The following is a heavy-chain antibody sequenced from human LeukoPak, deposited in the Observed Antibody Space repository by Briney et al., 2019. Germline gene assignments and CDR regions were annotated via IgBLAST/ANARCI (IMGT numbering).Heavy chain of an antibody. D-gene: IGHD6-19*01. CDR3: ARMIAVAGTPHFDY. CDR1: GGSFSGYY. J-gene: IGHJ4*02. Sequence: SETLSLTCAVYGGSFSGYYWSWIRQPPGKGLEWIGEINHSGSTNYNPSLKSRVTISVDTSKNQFSLKLSSVTAADTAVYYCARMIAVAGTPHFDYWGQGTLVTVSS. CDR2: INHSGST. V-gene: IGHV4-34*01.